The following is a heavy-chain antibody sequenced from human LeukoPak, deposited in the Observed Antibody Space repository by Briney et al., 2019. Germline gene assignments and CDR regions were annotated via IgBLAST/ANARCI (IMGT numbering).Heavy chain of an antibody. Sequence: PGGSLRLSCAASGFTFSSYSMNWVRQAPGKGLEWVSYISSSSSTIYYADSVKGRFTISRDNAKNSLYLQMNSLRAEDTAVYYCAREGIVATRSSKDYFDYWGQGTLVTVSS. V-gene: IGHV3-48*04. CDR3: AREGIVATRSSKDYFDY. D-gene: IGHD5-12*01. CDR1: GFTFSSYS. CDR2: ISSSSSTI. J-gene: IGHJ4*02.